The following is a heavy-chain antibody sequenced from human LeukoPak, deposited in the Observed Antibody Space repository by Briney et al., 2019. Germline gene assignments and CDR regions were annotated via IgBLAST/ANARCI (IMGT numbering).Heavy chain of an antibody. D-gene: IGHD4-17*01. Sequence: PGGSLRLSCAASGFTFSSESMNWVRQAPGKGLEWVSSISSSSSYIYYADSVKGRFTISRDNAKNSLYLQMNSLRAEDTAVYYCAALMVTTFSDSFDPWGQGTLVTVSS. CDR3: AALMVTTFSDSFDP. J-gene: IGHJ5*02. CDR1: GFTFSSES. V-gene: IGHV3-21*01. CDR2: ISSSSSYI.